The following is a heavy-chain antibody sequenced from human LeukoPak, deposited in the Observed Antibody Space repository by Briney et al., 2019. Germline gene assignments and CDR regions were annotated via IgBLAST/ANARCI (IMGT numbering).Heavy chain of an antibody. CDR1: GFTFSSYD. J-gene: IGHJ4*02. Sequence: GGSLRLSCAASGFTFSSYDIHWVRQAPGKGLEWVAVTSHDGSRKSYAGSVKGRFTIPRDNSKNTLYLQMDSLRAEDTAVYYCAKDRGAYGSGSYIFDYWGQGTLVTVSS. V-gene: IGHV3-30*18. D-gene: IGHD3-10*01. CDR2: TSHDGSRK. CDR3: AKDRGAYGSGSYIFDY.